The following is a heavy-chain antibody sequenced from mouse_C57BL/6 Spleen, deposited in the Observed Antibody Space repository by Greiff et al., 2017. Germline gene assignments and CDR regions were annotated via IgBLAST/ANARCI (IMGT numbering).Heavy chain of an antibody. CDR1: GYTFTSYW. Sequence: QVQLQQPGAELVKPGASVKLSCKASGYTFTSYWMNWVKQRPGQGLEWIGMIHPNSGSTNYNEKFKSKATLTVDTSSSTAYMQLSSLTSEDSSVDYCARNHYGCSYWFAYWGQGTLVTVSA. CDR2: IHPNSGST. D-gene: IGHD1-1*01. V-gene: IGHV1-64*01. CDR3: ARNHYGCSYWFAY. J-gene: IGHJ3*01.